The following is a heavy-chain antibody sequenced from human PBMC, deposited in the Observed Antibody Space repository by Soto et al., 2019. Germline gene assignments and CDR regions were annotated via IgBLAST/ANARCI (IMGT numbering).Heavy chain of an antibody. D-gene: IGHD3-22*01. V-gene: IGHV3-23*01. CDR3: AKDRDYDSSGYPLGAFDI. J-gene: IGHJ3*02. Sequence: GGSLRLSCAASGFTFSSYAMSWVRQAPGKGLEWVSAISGSGGSTYYADSVKGRFTISRDNSKNTLYLQMNSLRAEDTAVYYCAKDRDYDSSGYPLGAFDIWGQGTMVTVSS. CDR1: GFTFSSYA. CDR2: ISGSGGST.